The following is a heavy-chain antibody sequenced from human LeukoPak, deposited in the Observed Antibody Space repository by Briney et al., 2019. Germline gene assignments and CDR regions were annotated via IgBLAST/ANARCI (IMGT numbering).Heavy chain of an antibody. Sequence: APVKVSCKASGYTLTGYYMHWVRQAPGQGLEWMGWINPNSGGTNYAQKFQGRVTMTRDTSISTAYMELSRLRSDDTAVYYCAREHSARITMIVDSWSAAFDIWGQGTMVTVSS. J-gene: IGHJ3*02. CDR1: GYTLTGYY. CDR3: AREHSARITMIVDSWSAAFDI. D-gene: IGHD3-22*01. CDR2: INPNSGGT. V-gene: IGHV1-2*02.